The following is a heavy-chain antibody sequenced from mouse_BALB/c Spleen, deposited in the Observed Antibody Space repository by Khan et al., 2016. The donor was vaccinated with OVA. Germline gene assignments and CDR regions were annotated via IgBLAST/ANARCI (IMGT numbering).Heavy chain of an antibody. D-gene: IGHD2-10*01. CDR1: GYTFTNYG. Sequence: QIQLVQSGPELKKPGETVKISCKASGYTFTNYGMNWVKQSPGKALKWMGWINTYTGEPTYADDFKGRFAFSLETSASTAYLQLNNLKHEDTATYFCARPPYFDYTLDYWGQGTSVTVSS. CDR3: ARPPYFDYTLDY. V-gene: IGHV9-3-1*01. CDR2: INTYTGEP. J-gene: IGHJ4*01.